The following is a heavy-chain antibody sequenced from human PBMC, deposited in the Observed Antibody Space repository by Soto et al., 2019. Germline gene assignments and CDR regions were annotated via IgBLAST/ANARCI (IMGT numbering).Heavy chain of an antibody. J-gene: IGHJ3*02. CDR3: AYDSGSYQEGAFDI. Sequence: GGSLRLSCAASGFTFSSYGMHWVRQAPGKGLEWVAVISYDGSNKYYADSVKGRFTISRDNSKNTLYLQMNSLRAEDTAVYYCAYDSGSYQEGAFDIWGQGTMVTVSS. D-gene: IGHD1-26*01. V-gene: IGHV3-30*18. CDR1: GFTFSSYG. CDR2: ISYDGSNK.